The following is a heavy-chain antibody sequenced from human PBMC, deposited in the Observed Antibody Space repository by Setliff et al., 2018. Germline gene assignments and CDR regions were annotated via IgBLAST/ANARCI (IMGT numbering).Heavy chain of an antibody. CDR3: ARDQYTSGWYGPPESYFDC. CDR2: IYYSGST. Sequence: ASETLSLTCTVSSGSINSYYWSWVRQPPGKGLEWIGSIYYSGSTYYNPSLKSRITISVDTSKNQFSLKLTPVTAADTAVYYCARDQYTSGWYGPPESYFDCWGLGILVTVSS. CDR1: SGSINSYY. D-gene: IGHD6-19*01. J-gene: IGHJ4*01. V-gene: IGHV4-59*01.